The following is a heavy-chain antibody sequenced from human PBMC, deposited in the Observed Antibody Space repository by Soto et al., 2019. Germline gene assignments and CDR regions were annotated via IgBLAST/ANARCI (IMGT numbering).Heavy chain of an antibody. D-gene: IGHD3-22*01. V-gene: IGHV4-34*01. Sequence: SSETLSLTCAVYGGSFSGYYWSWIRQPPGKGLEWIGEINHSGSTNYNPSLKSRVTISVDTSKNQFSLKLSSVTAADTAVYYCARVAGERMYYYDSSGYLGYWGQGTLVTVSS. CDR1: GGSFSGYY. CDR3: ARVAGERMYYYDSSGYLGY. CDR2: INHSGST. J-gene: IGHJ4*02.